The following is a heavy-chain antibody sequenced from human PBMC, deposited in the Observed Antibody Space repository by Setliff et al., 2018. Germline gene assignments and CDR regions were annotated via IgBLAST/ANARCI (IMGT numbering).Heavy chain of an antibody. D-gene: IGHD3-22*01. V-gene: IGHV3-23*01. CDR3: AKEDYSDSSGYYYENPWFDP. CDR1: GFTFSSYA. Sequence: GSLSLSCAASGFTFSSYAMSWVRQAPGKGLEWVSGILGNGGSTYSADSVRGRFTIPRDNYQNTVFLQVNSLRPEDSAVYYCAKEDYSDSSGYYYENPWFDPWGQGTLVTVSS. CDR2: ILGNGGST. J-gene: IGHJ5*02.